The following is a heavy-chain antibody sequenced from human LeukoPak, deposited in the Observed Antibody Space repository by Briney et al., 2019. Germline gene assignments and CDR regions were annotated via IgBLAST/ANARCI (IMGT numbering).Heavy chain of an antibody. Sequence: SQTLSLTCTVSGCSISSGGYYWSWIRQHPGKGLEWIGYIYYSGSTYYHPSLKSRVTISVDTSKNQFSLKLSSVTAADTAVYYCARSLRSTSCYDYWGQGTLVTVSS. D-gene: IGHD2-2*01. V-gene: IGHV4-31*03. CDR2: IYYSGST. J-gene: IGHJ4*02. CDR3: ARSLRSTSCYDY. CDR1: GCSISSGGYY.